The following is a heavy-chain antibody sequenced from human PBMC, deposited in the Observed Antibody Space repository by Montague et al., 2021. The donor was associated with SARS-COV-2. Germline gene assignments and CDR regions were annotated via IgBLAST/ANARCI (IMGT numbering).Heavy chain of an antibody. CDR1: GDSISHSSFY. CDR3: ARHTVFCTSISCFKEPPVYCYMDV. Sequence: SETLSLTCSVSGDSISHSSFYWGWIRQPPGKGLEWIGRLYYSGNSSYNPSLKSRVTISIDTSKNQFSLELSSVTAAGTAVYYCARHTVFCTSISCFKEPPVYCYMDVWGKGTTVTVSS. D-gene: IGHD2-2*01. V-gene: IGHV4-39*01. J-gene: IGHJ6*03. CDR2: LYYSGNS.